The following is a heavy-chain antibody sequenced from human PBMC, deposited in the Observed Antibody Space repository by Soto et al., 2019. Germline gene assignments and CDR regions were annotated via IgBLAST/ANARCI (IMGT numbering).Heavy chain of an antibody. CDR3: AKGVQPWLGVADY. V-gene: IGHV3-30*18. J-gene: IGHJ4*02. CDR2: ISFDGSNK. Sequence: QVQLVESGGGVVQPGTSLRLSCAASGFTLSSYGMHWVRQAPGKGLEWVAIISFDGSNKYYADSVKGRFTISRDNAKNTLYLQMNSLRAEDTAVYYCAKGVQPWLGVADYWGQGTLVTVSS. CDR1: GFTLSSYG. D-gene: IGHD5-12*01.